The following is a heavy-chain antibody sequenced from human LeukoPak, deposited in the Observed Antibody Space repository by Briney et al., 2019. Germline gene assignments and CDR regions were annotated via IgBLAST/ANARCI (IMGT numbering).Heavy chain of an antibody. V-gene: IGHV4-34*01. D-gene: IGHD4-17*01. Sequence: SETLSLTCAVYDGSVSGYYWSWIRQPPGKGLEWIGEINHSGSTNYNPSLKSRVTISVDTSKNQFSLKLSSVTAADTAVYYCARAGYGDFNWFDPWGQGTLVTVSS. CDR3: ARAGYGDFNWFDP. CDR1: DGSVSGYY. CDR2: INHSGST. J-gene: IGHJ5*02.